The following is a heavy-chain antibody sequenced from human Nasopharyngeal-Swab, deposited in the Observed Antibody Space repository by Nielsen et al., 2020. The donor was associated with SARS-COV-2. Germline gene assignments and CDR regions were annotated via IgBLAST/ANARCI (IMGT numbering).Heavy chain of an antibody. V-gene: IGHV4-39*01. CDR2: IYYSGST. CDR3: ATERAIAVAGTFGAKFDY. D-gene: IGHD6-19*01. J-gene: IGHJ4*02. Sequence: RQAPGKGLEWGGSIYYSGSTYYNPSLKSRVTISVDTSKNQFSLKLCSVTAADTAVYYCATERAIAVAGTFGAKFDYWGQGTLVTVSS.